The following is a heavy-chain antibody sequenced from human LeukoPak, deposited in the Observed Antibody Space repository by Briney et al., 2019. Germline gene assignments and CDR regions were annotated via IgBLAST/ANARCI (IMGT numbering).Heavy chain of an antibody. D-gene: IGHD1-26*01. CDR3: ARERVAWELAYFDF. V-gene: IGHV4-59*01. CDR1: GGSISSYY. Sequence: PSETLSLTCTVSGGSISSYYWSWIRQPPGKGPEWIGYIYYSGSTNYNPSLKSRVTISVDTSKNQFSLKLSSVTAADTAVYYCARERVAWELAYFDFWGQGTLVTVSS. J-gene: IGHJ4*02. CDR2: IYYSGST.